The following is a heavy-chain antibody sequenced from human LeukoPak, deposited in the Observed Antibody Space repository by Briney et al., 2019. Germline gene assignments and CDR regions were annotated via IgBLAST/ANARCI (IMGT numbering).Heavy chain of an antibody. D-gene: IGHD2-21*01. J-gene: IGHJ4*02. Sequence: GGSLRLSCAASGFTFSSYAMSWVRQAPGKGLEWVSAISGSGGSTYYADSEKGRFTISRDNSKNTLYLQMSSLRAEDTAVYYCAKISEFWETCGGDCYADYWGQGTLVTVSS. CDR2: ISGSGGST. V-gene: IGHV3-23*01. CDR3: AKISEFWETCGGDCYADY. CDR1: GFTFSSYA.